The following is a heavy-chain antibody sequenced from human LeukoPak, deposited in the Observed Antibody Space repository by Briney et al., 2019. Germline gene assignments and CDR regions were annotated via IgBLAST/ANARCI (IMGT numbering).Heavy chain of an antibody. CDR2: ISYDGSNK. CDR1: GFTFSSYA. D-gene: IGHD4-17*01. J-gene: IGHJ6*03. Sequence: GGSLRLSCAASGFTFSSYAMHWVRQAPGKGLECVAVISYDGSNKYYADSVKGRFTISRDNSKNTLYLQMNSLRAEDTAVYYCARDGKDDYGDYGYYYYYMDVWGKGTTVTVSS. CDR3: ARDGKDDYGDYGYYYYYMDV. V-gene: IGHV3-30*04.